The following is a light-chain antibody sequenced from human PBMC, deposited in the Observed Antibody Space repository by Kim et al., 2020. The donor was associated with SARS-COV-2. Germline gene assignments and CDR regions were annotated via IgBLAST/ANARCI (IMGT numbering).Light chain of an antibody. J-gene: IGKJ1*01. CDR1: QDISTY. V-gene: IGKV1-9*01. Sequence: DIQLTHSPPFLSASVGDRVTITCRASQDISTYLAWYQQIPGKAPKLLIYRASTLQIGVPSRFSGSGSGTEFTLTISNLQPEDFAIYYCQQLNSYPWTFGQGTKVDIK. CDR3: QQLNSYPWT. CDR2: RAS.